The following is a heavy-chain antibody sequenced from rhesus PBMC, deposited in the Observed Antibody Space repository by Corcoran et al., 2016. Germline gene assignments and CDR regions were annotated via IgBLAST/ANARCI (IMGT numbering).Heavy chain of an antibody. Sequence: EVQLVESGGGLVQPGGSLRLSCAASGFTFSSYGMSWVRQAPGKGLGGVSSISSASRYIYYADSVKGQFTISRDNAKNSLSLQMNSLRAEDTAVYYCTRYFYSGSYFVDYWGQGVLVTVSS. CDR1: GFTFSSYG. CDR3: TRYFYSGSYFVDY. CDR2: ISSASRYI. V-gene: IGHV3S16*01. D-gene: IGHD1-44*02. J-gene: IGHJ4*01.